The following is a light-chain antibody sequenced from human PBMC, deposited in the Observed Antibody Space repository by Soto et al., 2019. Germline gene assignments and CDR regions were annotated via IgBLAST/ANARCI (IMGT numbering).Light chain of an antibody. CDR2: DVS. V-gene: IGLV2-14*03. CDR3: CSYTSSSTPWV. Sequence: QSVLTQPASVSGSPGQSITTSWTGTSSDVGGYNYVSWYQQHPGKAPKLMIYDVSDRPSGVSNRFSASKSGNTASLTISGLQAEDEADYYCCSYTSSSTPWVFGTGTKVTVL. CDR1: SSDVGGYNY. J-gene: IGLJ1*01.